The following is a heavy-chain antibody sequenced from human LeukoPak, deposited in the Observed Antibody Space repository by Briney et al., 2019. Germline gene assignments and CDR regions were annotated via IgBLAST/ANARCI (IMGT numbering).Heavy chain of an antibody. CDR3: ARENPPYGDHGDY. J-gene: IGHJ4*02. V-gene: IGHV3-53*01. D-gene: IGHD4-17*01. CDR2: IYSGGST. CDR1: GFTVSSNY. Sequence: GGSLRLSCAASGFTVSSNYMSWVRQAPGKGLEWVSVIYSGGSTYYADSVKGRFTISRDNSKNTLYLQMNSLRAEDTAVYYCARENPPYGDHGDYWGQGTLVTVSS.